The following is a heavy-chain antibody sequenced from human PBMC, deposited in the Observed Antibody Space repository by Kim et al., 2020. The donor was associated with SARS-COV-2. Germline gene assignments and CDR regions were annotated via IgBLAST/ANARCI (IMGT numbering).Heavy chain of an antibody. D-gene: IGHD2-2*01. Sequence: SEILSLTCTVSGGSISSYYCSWIRQPPGKGLEWIGYIYYTGSTRYNPSIKSRVTTSVDVSKNRFSLNLTSVTVADAAMYSCARGHYAVGWSGAYFDFWGQGALVTVSA. CDR1: GGSISSYY. V-gene: IGHV4-59*01. J-gene: IGHJ4*02. CDR3: ARGHYAVGWSGAYFDF. CDR2: IYYTGST.